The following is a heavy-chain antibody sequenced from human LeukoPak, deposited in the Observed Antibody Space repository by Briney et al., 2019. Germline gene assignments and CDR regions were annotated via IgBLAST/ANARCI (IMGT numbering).Heavy chain of an antibody. V-gene: IGHV4-59*08. CDR2: IYYSGST. J-gene: IGHJ4*02. Sequence: PSETLSLTCTVSGGSISSYYWSWIRQPPGKGLEWIGYIYYSGSTNYNPSLKSRVTISVDTSKNQFSLKLSSVTAADTAVYYCARLRSDTAMVYYFDYWGQGTLVTVSS. CDR3: ARLRSDTAMVYYFDY. D-gene: IGHD5-18*01. CDR1: GGSISSYY.